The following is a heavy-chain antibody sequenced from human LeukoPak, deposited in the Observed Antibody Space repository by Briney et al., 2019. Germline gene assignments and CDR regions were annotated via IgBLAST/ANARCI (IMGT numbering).Heavy chain of an antibody. V-gene: IGHV1-2*06. Sequence: ASVKVSCKASGYTLTDYYIHWVRQAPGQGLEWMGRINPKSGGTNYAQKFQGRVTMTRDTSISTAYMELSSLRSDDTAVYYCARGYCSGGSCYSVENWFDPWGQGTLVTVSS. J-gene: IGHJ5*02. CDR3: ARGYCSGGSCYSVENWFDP. D-gene: IGHD2-15*01. CDR2: INPKSGGT. CDR1: GYTLTDYY.